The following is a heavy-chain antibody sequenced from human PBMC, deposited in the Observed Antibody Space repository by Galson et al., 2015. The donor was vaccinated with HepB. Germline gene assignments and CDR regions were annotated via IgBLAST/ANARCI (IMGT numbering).Heavy chain of an antibody. D-gene: IGHD1-26*01. V-gene: IGHV3-43*01. CDR3: AKEAKSRSYYRQPDY. J-gene: IGHJ4*02. Sequence: SLRLSCAASGFTFDDYTMHWVRQAPGKGLEWVSLISWDGGTTYYADSVKGRFTISRDNSKNSLYLQMNSLRTEDTAFYYCAKEAKSRSYYRQPDYWGQGTLVTVSS. CDR2: ISWDGGTT. CDR1: GFTFDDYT.